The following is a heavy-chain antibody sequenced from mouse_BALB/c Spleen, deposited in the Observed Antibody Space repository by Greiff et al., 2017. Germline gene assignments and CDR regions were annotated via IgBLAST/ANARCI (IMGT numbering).Heavy chain of an antibody. CDR3: ARGGNPYYFDY. CDR2: IDPSDSYT. D-gene: IGHD2-1*01. CDR1: GYTFTSYW. J-gene: IGHJ2*01. V-gene: IGHV1-69*02. Sequence: QVQLQQSGAELVKPGASVKLSCKASGYTFTSYWMHWVKQRPGQGLEWIGEIDPSDSYTNYNQKFKGKATLTVDKSSSTAYMQLSSLTSEDSAVYYCARGGNPYYFDYWGQGTTLTVSS.